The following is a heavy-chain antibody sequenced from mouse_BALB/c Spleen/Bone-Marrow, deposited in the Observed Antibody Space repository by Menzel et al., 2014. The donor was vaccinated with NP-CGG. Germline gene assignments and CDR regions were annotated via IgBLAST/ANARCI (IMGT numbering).Heavy chain of an antibody. CDR1: GFTFNSYG. CDR3: ARHAYYDQTEVSFVY. Sequence: EVMLVESGGGLVKSGGSLKLSCAASGFTFNSYGMSWVRQTPEKRLEWVATISGGGSYTFYPDSVKGRFTISRDNAKNNLYLQLRSLRSEDTALYYCARHAYYDQTEVSFVYWGQGTLVTVSA. CDR2: ISGGGSYT. V-gene: IGHV5-9-2*01. D-gene: IGHD2-4*01. J-gene: IGHJ3*01.